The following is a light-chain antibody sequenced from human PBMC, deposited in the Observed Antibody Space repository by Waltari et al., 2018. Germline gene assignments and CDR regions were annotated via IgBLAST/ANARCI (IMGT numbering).Light chain of an antibody. CDR2: KAS. J-gene: IGKJ5*01. CDR3: QQYNSYSIT. V-gene: IGKV1-5*03. CDR1: QSISNW. Sequence: DIQMTQSPSTLSASVGDRVTITYRASQSISNWLAWYQQKPGKAPKLLIYKASNLESGVPSRFSGSGSVTEFILTINSLQPDDFATYYCQQYNSYSITFGQGTRLEIK.